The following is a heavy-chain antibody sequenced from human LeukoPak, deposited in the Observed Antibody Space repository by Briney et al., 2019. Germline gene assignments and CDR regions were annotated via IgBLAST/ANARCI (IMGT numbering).Heavy chain of an antibody. J-gene: IGHJ4*03. CDR2: IYTSGST. CDR3: ARGTPNYVWGSYGVRYFDY. D-gene: IGHD3-16*01. CDR1: GGSISSGSYY. V-gene: IGHV4-61*02. Sequence: SETLSLTCTVSGGSISSGSYYWSWIRQPAGKGLEWIGRIYTSGSTNYNPSLKSRVTISVDTSKNQFSLKLSSVTAADTAVYYCARGTPNYVWGSYGVRYFDYWGQGTMVTVSS.